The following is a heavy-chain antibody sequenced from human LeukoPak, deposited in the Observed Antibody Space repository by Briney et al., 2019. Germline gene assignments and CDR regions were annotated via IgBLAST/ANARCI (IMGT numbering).Heavy chain of an antibody. D-gene: IGHD6-13*01. V-gene: IGHV3-21*01. CDR3: ARGVRIAVADY. Sequence: GGSLRLSCEASGFAFGSYDMNWVRQAPGKGLEWVSSISDRSTYIYYADSLKGRFTISRDNAKNSLYLQINSLRVEDTAVYYCARGVRIAVADYWGQGTLVTVSS. CDR1: GFAFGSYD. J-gene: IGHJ4*02. CDR2: ISDRSTYI.